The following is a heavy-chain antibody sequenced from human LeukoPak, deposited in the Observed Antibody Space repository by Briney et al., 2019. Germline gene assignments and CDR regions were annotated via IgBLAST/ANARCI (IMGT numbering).Heavy chain of an antibody. J-gene: IGHJ1*01. CDR1: GFTFSGYG. CDR3: AKGDYYDSSGYFAEYFQH. CDR2: ISYDGSNK. Sequence: GGSLRLSCAGSGFTFSGYGMHWVRQAPGKGLEWVAVISYDGSNKDSADSVKGRFTISRDNSKNTLYLRMNSLRAEDTAVYYCAKGDYYDSSGYFAEYFQHWGQGTLVTVSS. V-gene: IGHV3-30*18. D-gene: IGHD3-22*01.